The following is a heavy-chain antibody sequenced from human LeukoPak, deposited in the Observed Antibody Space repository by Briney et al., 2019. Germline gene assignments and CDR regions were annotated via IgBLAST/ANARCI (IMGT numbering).Heavy chain of an antibody. V-gene: IGHV5-51*01. CDR1: GYSFTSYW. CDR2: IYPGDSDT. CDR3: ARHRGDFNYYDSSGYYYSDY. D-gene: IGHD3-22*01. J-gene: IGHJ4*02. Sequence: PGESLKISCKGSGYSFTSYWIGGVRQMPGKGLEWMGIIYPGDSDTRYSPSFQGQVTISADKSISTAYLQWSSLKASDTAMYYCARHRGDFNYYDSSGYYYSDYWGQGTLVTVSS.